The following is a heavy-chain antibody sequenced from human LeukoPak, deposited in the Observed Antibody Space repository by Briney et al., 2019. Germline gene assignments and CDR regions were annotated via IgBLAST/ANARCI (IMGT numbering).Heavy chain of an antibody. CDR2: IKQDGSEK. Sequence: PGGSLRLSCAASGFTFSSYWMSWVRQAPGKGLEWVANIKQDGSEKYYVDSVKGRFTISRDNAKNSLYLQMNSLRAEDTAVYYCARDESSSWYSVLYYYYMDAWGKGTTVTVSS. V-gene: IGHV3-7*01. CDR1: GFTFSSYW. CDR3: ARDESSSWYSVLYYYYMDA. J-gene: IGHJ6*03. D-gene: IGHD6-13*01.